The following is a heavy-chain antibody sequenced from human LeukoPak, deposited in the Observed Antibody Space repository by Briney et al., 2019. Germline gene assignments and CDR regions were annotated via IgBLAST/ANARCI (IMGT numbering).Heavy chain of an antibody. CDR2: INHSGST. D-gene: IGHD5-12*01. CDR3: ARYRIVARPRNAFDI. CDR1: GGSFSGYY. V-gene: IGHV4-34*01. J-gene: IGHJ3*02. Sequence: ASETLSLTCAVYGGSFSGYYWSWIRQLPGKGLEWIGEINHSGSTNYNPSLKSRVTISVDTSKNQFSLKLSSVTAADTAVYYCARYRIVARPRNAFDIWGRGTMVTVSS.